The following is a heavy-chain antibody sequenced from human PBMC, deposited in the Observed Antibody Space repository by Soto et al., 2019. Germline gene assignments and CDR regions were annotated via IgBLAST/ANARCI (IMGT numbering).Heavy chain of an antibody. CDR3: ASIRYYDISGAMDV. D-gene: IGHD3-22*01. CDR2: IYYSGST. CDR1: GGSTSSADYY. Sequence: QMQLQLSGPGLVRSSETLSLTCSVSGGSTSSADYYWALTRQPPGEGLEWIGTIYYSGSTYSNPSLKRRVAMSIDTSNNRFTLEMRSVTAADTAVYYCASIRYYDISGAMDVWGQGATVTVSS. J-gene: IGHJ6*02. V-gene: IGHV4-39*01.